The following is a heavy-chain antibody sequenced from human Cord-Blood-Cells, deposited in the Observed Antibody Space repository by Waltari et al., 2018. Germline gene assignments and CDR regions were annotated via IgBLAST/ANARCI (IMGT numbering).Heavy chain of an antibody. CDR2: ISSGSSYI. J-gene: IGHJ3*02. V-gene: IGHV3-21*01. CDR3: ARVSDAFDI. Sequence: EVQLVESGGGLVKPGGSLRLSCAASGFTFSSYSMTWVRQAPGKVLEWFSSISSGSSYIYYADAVKGRFTISRDNAKNSLYLQMNSLRAEDTAVYYCARVSDAFDIWGQGTMVTVSS. CDR1: GFTFSSYS.